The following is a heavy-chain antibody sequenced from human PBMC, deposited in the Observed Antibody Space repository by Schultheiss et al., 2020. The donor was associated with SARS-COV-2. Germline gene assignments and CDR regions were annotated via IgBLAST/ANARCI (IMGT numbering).Heavy chain of an antibody. Sequence: SQTLSLTCTVSGGSISSGDYYWSWIRQSPGKGLDWIGEINHSGRTNYNPSLKSRVTMSVDMSKKQFSLRLRSVTAADTAVYYCAKVVVRWGIVAAGTGWFDPWGQGTLVTVSS. V-gene: IGHV4-30-2*06. CDR2: INHSGRT. D-gene: IGHD6-13*01. J-gene: IGHJ5*02. CDR1: GGSISSGDYY. CDR3: AKVVVRWGIVAAGTGWFDP.